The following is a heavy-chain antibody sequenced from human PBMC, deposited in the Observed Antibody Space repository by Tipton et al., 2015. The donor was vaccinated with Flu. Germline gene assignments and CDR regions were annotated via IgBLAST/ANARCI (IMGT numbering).Heavy chain of an antibody. CDR2: FYYTGDT. J-gene: IGHJ6*03. CDR3: ARLHSFYFYMDV. D-gene: IGHD4-11*01. V-gene: IGHV4-39*01. Sequence: LRLSCIVSGESITSTSYYWGWIRQPPGKGLECIGSFYYTGDTFYKPSLKSRATISVDMSKKQFSLNLRSVTATDTAVYYCARLHSFYFYMDVWGKGTTVTVSS. CDR1: GESITSTSYY.